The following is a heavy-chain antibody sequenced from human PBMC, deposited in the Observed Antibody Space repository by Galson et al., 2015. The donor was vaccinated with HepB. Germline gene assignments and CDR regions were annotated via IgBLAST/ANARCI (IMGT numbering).Heavy chain of an antibody. D-gene: IGHD1-26*01. CDR3: ARDYESGLNMDY. CDR2: ISGSGDST. J-gene: IGHJ4*02. V-gene: IGHV3-23*01. Sequence: SLRLSCAASGFTFSSQAMGWVRQAPGKGLEWVSVISGSGDSTDYAGSVKGRFTISRDNSKNTLYLQINSLSAEDTAVYYCARDYESGLNMDYWGQGTLVTVSS. CDR1: GFTFSSQA.